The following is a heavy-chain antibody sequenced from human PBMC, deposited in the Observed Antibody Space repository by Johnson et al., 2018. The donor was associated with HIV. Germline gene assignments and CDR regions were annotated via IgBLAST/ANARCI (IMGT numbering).Heavy chain of an antibody. CDR3: ARDRIYSYVPDAFDI. CDR1: GFTFSTYW. CDR2: IKQDGSEK. D-gene: IGHD5-18*01. Sequence: VQLAESGGGLVQPGGSLRLSCAASGFTFSTYWMSWVRQAPGKGLEWVANIKQDGSEKYYVDSVKGRFTISRDNAKNSLFLQMNSLRAEDTAVYYCARDRIYSYVPDAFDIWGQGTMVYVSS. V-gene: IGHV3-7*01. J-gene: IGHJ3*02.